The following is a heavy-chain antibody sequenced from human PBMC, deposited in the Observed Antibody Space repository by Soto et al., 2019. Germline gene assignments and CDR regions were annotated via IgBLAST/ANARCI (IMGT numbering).Heavy chain of an antibody. CDR1: GYSLTEVS. V-gene: IGHV1-24*01. J-gene: IGHJ6*02. Sequence: XSVKGACQVSGYSLTEVSIHWVRQAPGKGLEWMGGVDPEDGETIYAQKFQCRVTMTEDTSTDTAYMELSSLRSEDTAVYYCPTGLPIPWAYYYYGMDVWGQRTTVTVSS. CDR2: VDPEDGET. D-gene: IGHD2-21*01. CDR3: PTGLPIPWAYYYYGMDV.